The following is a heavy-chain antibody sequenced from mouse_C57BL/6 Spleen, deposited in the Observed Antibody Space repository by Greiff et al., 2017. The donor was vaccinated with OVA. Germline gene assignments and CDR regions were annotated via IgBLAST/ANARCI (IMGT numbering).Heavy chain of an antibody. D-gene: IGHD2-2*01. V-gene: IGHV1-61*01. J-gene: IGHJ2*01. CDR1: GYTFTSYW. Sequence: QVQLKQPGAELVRPGSSVKLSCKASGYTFTSYWMDWVKQRPGQGLEWIGNIYPSDSETHYNQKFKDKATLTVDKSSSTAYMQLSSLTSEDSAVYYCARSGGYDDYWGQGTTLTVSS. CDR3: ARSGGYDDY. CDR2: IYPSDSET.